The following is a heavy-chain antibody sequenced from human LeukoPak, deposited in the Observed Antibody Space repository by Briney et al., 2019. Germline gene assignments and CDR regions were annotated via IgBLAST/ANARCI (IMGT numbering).Heavy chain of an antibody. Sequence: GGSLRLSCAASGFTFSSYWMNWVRQAPGKGLVWVSRIASDGSSTTYADSVKGRFSISRDNAKNTLYLQMNSLRVEDTAVYYCARGRPHGNDYWGQGTLSQSPQ. CDR1: GFTFSSYW. CDR3: ARGRPHGNDY. J-gene: IGHJ4*02. V-gene: IGHV3-74*01. D-gene: IGHD4-23*01. CDR2: IASDGSST.